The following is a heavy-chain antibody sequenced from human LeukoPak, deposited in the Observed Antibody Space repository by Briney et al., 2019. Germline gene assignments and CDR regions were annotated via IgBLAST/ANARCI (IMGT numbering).Heavy chain of an antibody. J-gene: IGHJ4*02. CDR3: AKRDRPCSGDCSAPYYFDY. CDR2: IRSSGANT. D-gene: IGHD2-21*02. CDR1: GFTFNSYA. V-gene: IGHV3-23*01. Sequence: GGSLRLSCAASGFTFNSYAMSWVRQAPGKGLEWVSSIRSSGANTYYADSVKGRFTISRDNSKNTLYLQMSSLRVEDTAVYYCAKRDRPCSGDCSAPYYFDYWGQGTLVTVSS.